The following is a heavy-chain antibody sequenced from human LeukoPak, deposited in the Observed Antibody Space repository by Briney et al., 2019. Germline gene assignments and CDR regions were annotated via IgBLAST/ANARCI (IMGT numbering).Heavy chain of an antibody. CDR1: GFTFSSYG. CDR2: ISYDGSDK. D-gene: IGHD2-2*01. V-gene: IGHV3-30*18. CDR3: AKDGVVPAAPDNYYMDV. Sequence: GGSLRLSCAASGFTFSSYGMHWVRQAPGKGLEWVAVISYDGSDKYYADSVRGRFTISRDNSKNTLHLQMISLRAEDTAVYYCAKDGVVPAAPDNYYMDVWGKGTTVTVSS. J-gene: IGHJ6*03.